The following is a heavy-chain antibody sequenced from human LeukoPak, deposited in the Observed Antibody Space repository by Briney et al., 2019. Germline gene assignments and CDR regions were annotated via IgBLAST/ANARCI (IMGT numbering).Heavy chain of an antibody. V-gene: IGHV3-21*01. CDR1: GFTFSSYS. Sequence: TGGSLRLSCAASGFTFSSYSMNWVRQAPGKGLEWVSSISSSSSYIYYADSVKGRFTISRDNAKNSLYLQMNSLRAEDTAVYYCARSPESYYMDVWGKGTTVTVSS. J-gene: IGHJ6*03. CDR2: ISSSSSYI. CDR3: ARSPESYYMDV.